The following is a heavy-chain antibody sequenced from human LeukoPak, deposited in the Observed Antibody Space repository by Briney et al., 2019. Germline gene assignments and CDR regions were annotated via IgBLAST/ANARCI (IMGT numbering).Heavy chain of an antibody. J-gene: IGHJ4*02. D-gene: IGHD6-6*01. CDR2: ISGGGGGT. CDR3: AKSSPYSNSYYDY. CDR1: GFTFSSYS. Sequence: GGSLRLSCAASGFTFSSYSMNWVRQAPGKGLEWVSGISGGGGGTYYADSVKGRFTISRDNSKNTLYLQMNSLRAEDTAVYYCAKSSPYSNSYYDYWGQGTLVTVSS. V-gene: IGHV3-23*01.